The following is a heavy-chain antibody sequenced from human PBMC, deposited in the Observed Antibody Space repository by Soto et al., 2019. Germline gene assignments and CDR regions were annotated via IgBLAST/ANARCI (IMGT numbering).Heavy chain of an antibody. D-gene: IGHD2-15*01. Sequence: QITLKESGPTLVKPTQTLTLTCTFSGFSLSTSGVGVGWIRQPPVKALEWLALIYWDDDKRYSPSLKSRLTITKDTSKNHVVLTMTNMDPVDTATYYCAHSPRRGVVVVAATPSYFDYWGQGTLVTVSS. CDR3: AHSPRRGVVVVAATPSYFDY. CDR2: IYWDDDK. J-gene: IGHJ4*02. V-gene: IGHV2-5*02. CDR1: GFSLSTSGVG.